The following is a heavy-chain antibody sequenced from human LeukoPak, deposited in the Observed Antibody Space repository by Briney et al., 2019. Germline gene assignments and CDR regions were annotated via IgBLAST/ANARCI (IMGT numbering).Heavy chain of an antibody. CDR3: AKSVRNNSYYYEFDY. J-gene: IGHJ4*02. CDR2: ISWNSGSI. Sequence: GGSLRLSCAASGFTFDDYAMHWVRQAPGKGLEWVSGISWNSGSIGYADSVKGRFTISRDNAKNSLYLQMNSLRAEDTAVYYCAKSVRNNSYYYEFDYWGQGTLVTVSS. D-gene: IGHD3-22*01. CDR1: GFTFDDYA. V-gene: IGHV3-9*01.